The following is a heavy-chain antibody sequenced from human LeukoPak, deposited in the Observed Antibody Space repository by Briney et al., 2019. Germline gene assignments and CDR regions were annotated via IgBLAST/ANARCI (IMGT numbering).Heavy chain of an antibody. D-gene: IGHD6-19*01. CDR3: ARETKLMGYSSGLGFNY. Sequence: SETLSFTCTVSGGAISSYYWSWIRQPPGKGLEWIGYIYDSGNTNYNPSLKTRVTISADTSKNQLSLNLTSVTAADTAVYYCARETKLMGYSSGLGFNYWGQGTLVTVSS. CDR1: GGAISSYY. J-gene: IGHJ4*02. V-gene: IGHV4-59*01. CDR2: IYDSGNT.